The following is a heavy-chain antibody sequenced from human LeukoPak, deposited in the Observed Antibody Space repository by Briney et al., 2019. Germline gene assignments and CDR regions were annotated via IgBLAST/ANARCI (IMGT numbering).Heavy chain of an antibody. Sequence: GGSLRLSCAASGFTFSSYAMHWVRQAPGKGLEWVAVISYDGSNKYYADSVKGRFTISRDNSKNTLYLQMNSLRAEDTAVYYCARTDSGYSYGLHWGQGTLVTVSS. CDR1: GFTFSSYA. J-gene: IGHJ1*01. CDR3: ARTDSGYSYGLH. CDR2: ISYDGSNK. D-gene: IGHD5-18*01. V-gene: IGHV3-30*14.